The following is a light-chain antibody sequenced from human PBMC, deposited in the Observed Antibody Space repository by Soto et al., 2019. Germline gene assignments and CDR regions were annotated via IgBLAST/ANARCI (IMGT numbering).Light chain of an antibody. Sequence: QSVLTQPASVSGSPGQSITISCTGTRSDVGSYNLVSWYQQHLGKAPKLMIYEVSKRPSGVSNRFSGSKSGNTASLTISGLKAEDEADYYCCSYAVSSTLWVFGGGTKLTVL. CDR3: CSYAVSSTLWV. V-gene: IGLV2-23*02. CDR1: RSDVGSYNL. CDR2: EVS. J-gene: IGLJ3*02.